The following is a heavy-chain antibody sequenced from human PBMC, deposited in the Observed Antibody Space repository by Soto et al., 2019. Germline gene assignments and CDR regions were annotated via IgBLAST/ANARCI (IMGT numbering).Heavy chain of an antibody. V-gene: IGHV3-30*18. D-gene: IGHD6-19*01. J-gene: IGHJ6*02. CDR3: AKSDLGEQWLVQFEEGFYGMDV. CDR2: ISYDGSNK. Sequence: GGSLRLSCAASGFTFSSYGMHWVRQAPGKGLEWVAVISYDGSNKYYADSVKGRFTISRDNSKNTLYLQMNSLRAEDTAVYYCAKSDLGEQWLVQFEEGFYGMDVWGQGTTVTVSS. CDR1: GFTFSSYG.